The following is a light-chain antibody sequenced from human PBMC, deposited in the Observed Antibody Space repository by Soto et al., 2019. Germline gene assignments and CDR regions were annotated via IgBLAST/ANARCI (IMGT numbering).Light chain of an antibody. CDR1: QSLVYSDGNTY. Sequence: DVVMTQSPLSLPVTLGQPASISCRSSQSLVYSDGNTYLNWFQQRPGQSPRRLIYKVSNRDSGVPDRFSGSGSGTDFTLKISRVEAEDVGVYNCMQGTHWPGRTFGQGTKVEIK. J-gene: IGKJ1*01. V-gene: IGKV2-30*01. CDR2: KVS. CDR3: MQGTHWPGRT.